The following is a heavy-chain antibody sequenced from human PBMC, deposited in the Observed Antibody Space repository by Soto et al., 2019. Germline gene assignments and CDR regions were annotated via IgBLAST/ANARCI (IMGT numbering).Heavy chain of an antibody. CDR1: GYTFTGYY. Sequence: GASVKVSCKASGYTFTGYYMHWVRQAPGQGLEWMGWINPNSGGTNYAQKFQGWVTMTRDTSISAAYMELSRLRSDDTAVYYCARGAMSLIAAATTGAFDIWGQGTMVTVSS. CDR3: ARGAMSLIAAATTGAFDI. CDR2: INPNSGGT. V-gene: IGHV1-2*04. J-gene: IGHJ3*02. D-gene: IGHD6-13*01.